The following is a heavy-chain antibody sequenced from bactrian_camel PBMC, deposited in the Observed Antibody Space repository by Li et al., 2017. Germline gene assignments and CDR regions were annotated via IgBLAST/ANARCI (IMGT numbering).Heavy chain of an antibody. J-gene: IGHJ4*01. CDR3: AARRVGSIDCHRDSWSAGTLAVEGTQYY. D-gene: IGHD1*01. Sequence: HVQLVESGGGSVQAGGSLRLSCVASRSTYCMGWFRQAPGKGREGVAVITDGTTSYTDSVKGRFTISQDNAKSNLYLQMNSLKPEDTATYYCAARRVGSIDCHRDSWSAGTLAVEGTQYYWGRGTQVTVS. CDR2: ITDGTT. V-gene: IGHV3S53*01. CDR1: RSTYC.